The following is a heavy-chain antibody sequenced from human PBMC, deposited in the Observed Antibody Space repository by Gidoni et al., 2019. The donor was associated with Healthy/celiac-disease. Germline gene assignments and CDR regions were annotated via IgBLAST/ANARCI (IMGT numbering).Heavy chain of an antibody. Sequence: DVQLVESGGVLVQPGRSLRLSCAASGFPLDDYAMHWVRPAPGKGLEWVSGISWNRGSIGYADAGKGRLTISRDNAKNSLYLQMNSLRAEDTALYYCAKANLGYCSGGSCYDELGDAFDIWGQGTMVTVSS. V-gene: IGHV3-9*01. D-gene: IGHD2-15*01. J-gene: IGHJ3*02. CDR1: GFPLDDYA. CDR2: ISWNRGSI. CDR3: AKANLGYCSGGSCYDELGDAFDI.